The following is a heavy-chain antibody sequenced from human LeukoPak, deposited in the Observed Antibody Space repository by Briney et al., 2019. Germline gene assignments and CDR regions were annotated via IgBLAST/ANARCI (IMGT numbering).Heavy chain of an antibody. CDR2: IKSKTDGGTT. J-gene: IGHJ4*02. D-gene: IGHD3-10*01. CDR1: GFTFSSYA. V-gene: IGHV3-15*01. CDR3: TTDRSRITMVRGVDQFDY. Sequence: GGSLRLSCAASGFTFSSYAMSWVRQAPGKGLEWVGRIKSKTDGGTTDYAAPVKGRFTISRDDSKNTLYLQMNSLKTEDTAVYYCTTDRSRITMVRGVDQFDYWGQGTLVTVSS.